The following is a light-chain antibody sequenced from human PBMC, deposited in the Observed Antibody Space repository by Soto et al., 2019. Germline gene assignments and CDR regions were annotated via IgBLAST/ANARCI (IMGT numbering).Light chain of an antibody. J-gene: IGKJ4*01. Sequence: EIVLTQSPGILSLSPGERATLSCRASQSVSSSYLAWYQQKPGQAPRLLIYGASSRATGIPDRVSGSGSGTDFTLTISRLEPEDFAVYYCQHYGSSLLTFGGGTKVDIK. CDR3: QHYGSSLLT. CDR2: GAS. CDR1: QSVSSSY. V-gene: IGKV3-20*01.